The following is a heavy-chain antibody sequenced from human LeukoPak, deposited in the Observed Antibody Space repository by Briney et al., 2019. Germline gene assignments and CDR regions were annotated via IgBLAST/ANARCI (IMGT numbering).Heavy chain of an antibody. CDR2: ISSNGGST. CDR1: GFTFSSYA. V-gene: IGHV3-64*01. J-gene: IGHJ4*02. CDR3: ARQGSGYDL. Sequence: GWSLRLSCAASGFTFSSYAMHWVRQAPGKGLEYVSAISSNGGSTYYANSVKGRFTVSRDNSKNTLYLQMGSLRAEDMAVYYCARQGSGYDLWGQGTLVTVSS. D-gene: IGHD5-12*01.